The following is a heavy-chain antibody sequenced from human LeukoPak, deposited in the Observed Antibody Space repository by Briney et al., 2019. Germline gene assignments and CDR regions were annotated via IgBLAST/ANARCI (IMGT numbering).Heavy chain of an antibody. CDR1: GYTFTGYY. Sequence: GASVKLSCTASGYTFTGYYMPWVRQAPGQGLEWMGWINPNSGGTNYAQKFQGRVTMTRDTSISTAYMELSRLRSDHTAVYYCARDPLQWLVQYYFDYWGQGTLVTVSS. CDR3: ARDPLQWLVQYYFDY. D-gene: IGHD6-19*01. V-gene: IGHV1-2*02. CDR2: INPNSGGT. J-gene: IGHJ4*02.